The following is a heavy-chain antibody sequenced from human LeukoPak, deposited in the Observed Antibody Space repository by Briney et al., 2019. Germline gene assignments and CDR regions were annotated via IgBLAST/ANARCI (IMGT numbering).Heavy chain of an antibody. V-gene: IGHV3-7*03. CDR1: GFTFSSYW. CDR2: IKQDGSEK. D-gene: IGHD3-9*01. Sequence: GGSLRLSCAASGFTFSSYWMSWVRQAPGKGLEWVANIKQDGSEKYYVDSVKGRFTISRDNAKNSLYLQMNSLRAEDTAVYYCARDRYEYYDILTGYPEYGMDVWGQGTTVTVSS. CDR3: ARDRYEYYDILTGYPEYGMDV. J-gene: IGHJ6*02.